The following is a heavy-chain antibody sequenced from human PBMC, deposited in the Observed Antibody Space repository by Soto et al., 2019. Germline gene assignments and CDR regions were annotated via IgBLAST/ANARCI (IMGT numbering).Heavy chain of an antibody. J-gene: IGHJ5*02. Sequence: GESLKISCXGSGYSFTSYWISWVRQMPGKGLEWMGRIDPSDSYTNYSPSFQGHVTISADKSISTAYLQWSSLKASDTAMYYCARHYLGISNWFDPWGQGTLVTVSS. CDR3: ARHYLGISNWFDP. CDR1: GYSFTSYW. D-gene: IGHD7-27*01. V-gene: IGHV5-10-1*01. CDR2: IDPSDSYT.